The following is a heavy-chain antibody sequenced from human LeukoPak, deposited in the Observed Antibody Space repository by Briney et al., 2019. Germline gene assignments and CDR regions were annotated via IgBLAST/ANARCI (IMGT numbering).Heavy chain of an antibody. CDR1: GYTFTGYY. J-gene: IGHJ4*02. Sequence: ASVKVSCKASGYTFTGYYMHWVRQAPGQGLEWMGRIIPIFGIANYAQKFQGRVTITADKSTSTAYMELSSLRSEDTAVYYCARSEPELYYFDYWGQGTLVTVSS. CDR3: ARSEPELYYFDY. CDR2: IIPIFGIA. D-gene: IGHD3-10*01. V-gene: IGHV1-69*02.